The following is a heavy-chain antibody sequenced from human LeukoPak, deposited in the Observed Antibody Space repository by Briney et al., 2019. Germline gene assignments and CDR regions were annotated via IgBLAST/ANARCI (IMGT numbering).Heavy chain of an antibody. V-gene: IGHV3-33*06. Sequence: PGGSLRLSCAASGFTFSSYGMHWIRQAPGKGLEWVAVIWYDGSNKFYTDSVKGRFTISRDNSKNTLYLQMDSLRAEDTAVYYCAKDGSGLYRTYNWFDPWGQGTLVTVSS. CDR2: IWYDGSNK. D-gene: IGHD6-19*01. CDR3: AKDGSGLYRTYNWFDP. CDR1: GFTFSSYG. J-gene: IGHJ5*02.